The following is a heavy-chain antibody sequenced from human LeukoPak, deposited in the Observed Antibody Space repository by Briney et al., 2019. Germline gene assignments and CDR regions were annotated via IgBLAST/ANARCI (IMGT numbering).Heavy chain of an antibody. J-gene: IGHJ6*02. Sequence: KPSETLSLTCAVSGGSISRSNWWSWVRQPPGKGLVWIGEIYHSGSTSYNPSLKSRVTISVDKSKNQFSLKLSSVTAADTAVYYCARDQKAVAGSGNYYYYYGMDVWGQGTTVTVSS. CDR1: GGSISRSNW. V-gene: IGHV4-4*02. CDR2: IYHSGST. D-gene: IGHD6-19*01. CDR3: ARDQKAVAGSGNYYYYYGMDV.